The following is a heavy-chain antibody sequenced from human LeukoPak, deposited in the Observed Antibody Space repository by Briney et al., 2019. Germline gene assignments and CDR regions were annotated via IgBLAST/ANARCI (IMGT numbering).Heavy chain of an antibody. D-gene: IGHD6-13*01. Sequence: GRSLRLSCAASGFTFSSYGVHWVRQAPGKGLEWVAVISYDGSHKYYADSVKGRFTISRDNSKNTLYLQMNSLRAEDTAVYYCAKEGSSWFYYMDVWGKGTTVTVSS. J-gene: IGHJ6*03. V-gene: IGHV3-30*18. CDR2: ISYDGSHK. CDR1: GFTFSSYG. CDR3: AKEGSSWFYYMDV.